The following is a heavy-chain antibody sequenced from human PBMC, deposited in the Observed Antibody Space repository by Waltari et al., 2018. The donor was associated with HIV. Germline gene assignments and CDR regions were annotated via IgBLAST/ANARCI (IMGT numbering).Heavy chain of an antibody. J-gene: IGHJ4*02. D-gene: IGHD3-16*01. CDR1: GFPISSYS. Sequence: GFPISSYSMSWVRQAPGKGLEWVAIINEDGSKKDYVDSVKGRFTISRDNARNSLYLQMNNLRRGDTTVYYCGRGGLRDYWGQGTLVTVSS. V-gene: IGHV3-7*01. CDR3: GRGGLRDY. CDR2: INEDGSKK.